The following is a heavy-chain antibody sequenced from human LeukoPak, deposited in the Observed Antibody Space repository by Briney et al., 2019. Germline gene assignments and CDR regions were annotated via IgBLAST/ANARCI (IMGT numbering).Heavy chain of an antibody. Sequence: GGSLRLSCAASGFTFSSYSMNWVRQAPGKGLEWVSSISSSSSYIYYADSVKGRFTISRDNAKNSLYLQMNSLRAEDTAVYYCARGRRAVAGAKRNWFDPWGQGTLVTVSS. CDR1: GFTFSSYS. D-gene: IGHD6-19*01. J-gene: IGHJ5*02. CDR3: ARGRRAVAGAKRNWFDP. CDR2: ISSSSSYI. V-gene: IGHV3-21*01.